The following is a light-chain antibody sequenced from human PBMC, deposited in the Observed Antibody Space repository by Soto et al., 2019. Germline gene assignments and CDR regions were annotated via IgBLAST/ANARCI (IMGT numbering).Light chain of an antibody. CDR3: TSYTSSSTYV. J-gene: IGLJ1*01. V-gene: IGLV2-14*01. CDR1: SSDVGGHNS. Sequence: QSVLTQPASVAGSSGQSITISCTGTSSDVGGHNSVSWYQQHPGKAPKLMIYNVSNRPSGVSNRFSGSKSGNTASLTISGLLAEDEADYYCTSYTSSSTYVFGAGTKVTV. CDR2: NVS.